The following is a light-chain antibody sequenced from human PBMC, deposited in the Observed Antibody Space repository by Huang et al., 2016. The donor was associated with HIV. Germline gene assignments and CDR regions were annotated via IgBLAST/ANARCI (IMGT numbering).Light chain of an antibody. J-gene: IGKJ1*01. CDR2: GAS. CDR1: QSVSTK. Sequence: EIVMTQSPATLSVSPGERATLSCRASQSVSTKLAWYQQKPGQAPRLLIYGASTRATGIPARFSGSGSGTEFTLTISSLQSEDFAVYCCQQYNDWPQTFGQGTKVQIK. V-gene: IGKV3-15*01. CDR3: QQYNDWPQT.